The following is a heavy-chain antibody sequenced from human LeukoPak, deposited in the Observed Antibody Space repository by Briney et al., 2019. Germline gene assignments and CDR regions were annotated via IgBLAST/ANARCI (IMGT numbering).Heavy chain of an antibody. V-gene: IGHV3-66*02. CDR3: ARDCCRATQVGWYYYGMDV. CDR1: GFTVSSNY. Sequence: GGSLRLSCAASGFTVSSNYMSWVRQAPGKGLEWVSVIYSGGSTYYADSVKGRFTISRDNSKNTLYLQMNSLRAEDTAVYYCARDCCRATQVGWYYYGMDVWGQGTTVTVSS. J-gene: IGHJ6*02. D-gene: IGHD2-21*01. CDR2: IYSGGST.